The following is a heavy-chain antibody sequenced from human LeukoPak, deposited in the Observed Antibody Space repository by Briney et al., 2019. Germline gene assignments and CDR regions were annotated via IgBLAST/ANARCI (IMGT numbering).Heavy chain of an antibody. CDR1: GYIIATYY. J-gene: IGHJ4*02. Sequence: ASVKVSCKASGYIIATYYIDWVRQAPRQGLEWMGRINPSGGSTNYARQFQDRVTMTSDTSTTTVYMELSSLRSEDTAVYFYARVSRDGYYLFDYWGQGTPVTVSS. CDR3: ARVSRDGYYLFDY. CDR2: INPSGGST. V-gene: IGHV1-46*01. D-gene: IGHD5-24*01.